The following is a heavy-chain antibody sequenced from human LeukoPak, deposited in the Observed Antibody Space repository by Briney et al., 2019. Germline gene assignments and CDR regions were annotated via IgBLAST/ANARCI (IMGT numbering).Heavy chain of an antibody. Sequence: PSETLSLTPAQPLGSSFGYYSSWVCQPPEKGLEWIGEINHSGSTNYNASLKSRVTISVDTSKNQFSLKLSSVTAADTAVYYCARDSLTPRVRGSLDYWGQGTLVTVSS. D-gene: IGHD3-10*01. CDR1: GSSFGYY. V-gene: IGHV4-34*01. CDR2: INHSGST. CDR3: ARDSLTPRVRGSLDY. J-gene: IGHJ4*02.